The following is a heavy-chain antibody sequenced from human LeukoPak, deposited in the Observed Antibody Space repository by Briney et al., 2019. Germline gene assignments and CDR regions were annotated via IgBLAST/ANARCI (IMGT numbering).Heavy chain of an antibody. Sequence: ASVKVSCKASGYTFTSYAMNWVRQAPGQGLEWMGWINTNTGNPTYAQGFTGRFVFSLDTSVSTAYLQISSLKAEDTAVYYCARTQIRGYSYGDDAFDIWGQGTMVTVSS. CDR2: INTNTGNP. D-gene: IGHD5-18*01. CDR1: GYTFTSYA. V-gene: IGHV7-4-1*02. J-gene: IGHJ3*02. CDR3: ARTQIRGYSYGDDAFDI.